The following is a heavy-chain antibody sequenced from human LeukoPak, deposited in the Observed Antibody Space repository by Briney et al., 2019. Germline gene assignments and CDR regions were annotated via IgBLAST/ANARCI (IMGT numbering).Heavy chain of an antibody. CDR1: GGSFSGYY. CDR3: AGVRGYYYYGMDV. V-gene: IGHV4-34*01. CDR2: INHSGST. Sequence: SETLSLTCAVYGGSFSGYYWSWIRQPPGKGLEWIGEINHSGSTNYNPSLKSRVTISVDTSKNQFSLKLSSVTAADTAVYYCAGVRGYYYYGMDVWGQGTTVTVSS. J-gene: IGHJ6*02. D-gene: IGHD3-10*01.